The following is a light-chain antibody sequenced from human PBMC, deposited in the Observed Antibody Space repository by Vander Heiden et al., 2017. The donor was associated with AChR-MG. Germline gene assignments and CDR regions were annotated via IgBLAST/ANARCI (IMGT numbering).Light chain of an antibody. CDR1: QSISNW. Sequence: DIQMTQSPSTLSASVRDRVTITSRASQSISNWLAWYQQKPGKAPKLLIYKASSLETGVPSRFSGSGSGTEFTLTISSLQPDDSATYYCQQYKSYPYSFGQGTKLEIK. V-gene: IGKV1-5*03. CDR2: KAS. CDR3: QQYKSYPYS. J-gene: IGKJ2*03.